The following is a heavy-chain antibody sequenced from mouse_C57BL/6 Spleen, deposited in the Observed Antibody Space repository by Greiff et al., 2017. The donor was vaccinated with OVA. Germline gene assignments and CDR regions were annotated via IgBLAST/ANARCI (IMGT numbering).Heavy chain of an antibody. CDR3: TTRDGRSYESCWYFDV. J-gene: IGHJ1*03. CDR2: IDPENGDT. D-gene: IGHD1-1*01. Sequence: EVQLQQSGAELVRPGASVKLSCTASGLNIKDDYMHWVKQRPEQGLEWIGWIDPENGDTEYASKLQGKATITADTSSNTAYLQLSSLTSEDTAVYYCTTRDGRSYESCWYFDVWGTGTTVTVAS. CDR1: GLNIKDDY. V-gene: IGHV14-4*01.